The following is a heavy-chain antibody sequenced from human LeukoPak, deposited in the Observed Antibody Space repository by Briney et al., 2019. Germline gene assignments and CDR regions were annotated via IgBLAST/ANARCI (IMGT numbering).Heavy chain of an antibody. CDR1: GGSISSYY. V-gene: IGHV4-59*01. J-gene: IGHJ1*01. D-gene: IGHD2-2*01. CDR3: ARDYCSSTSCSVHH. Sequence: SETLSLTCTVSGGSISSYYWSWIRQPPGKGLEWIGYIYYSGSTNYNPSLKSRVTISLDTSKNQFSLKLSSVTAADTAVYYCARDYCSSTSCSVHHWGQGTLVTVSS. CDR2: IYYSGST.